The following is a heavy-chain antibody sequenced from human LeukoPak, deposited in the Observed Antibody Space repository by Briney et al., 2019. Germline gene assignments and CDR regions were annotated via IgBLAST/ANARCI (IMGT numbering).Heavy chain of an antibody. Sequence: GGSLRLSCAASGFTFSRHWMTWVRQAPGKGLEWVANIKEDGTKKNDVDSVKGRFTISRDNAKNSLYLQMNSLRAEDTAVYYCATPLDYYDSSGYHQGGDWGQGTLVTVSS. J-gene: IGHJ4*02. CDR2: IKEDGTKK. V-gene: IGHV3-7*03. CDR3: ATPLDYYDSSGYHQGGD. D-gene: IGHD3-22*01. CDR1: GFTFSRHW.